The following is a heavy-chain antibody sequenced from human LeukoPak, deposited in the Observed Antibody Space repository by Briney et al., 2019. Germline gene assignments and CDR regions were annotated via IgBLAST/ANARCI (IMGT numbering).Heavy chain of an antibody. Sequence: PQTLSLTCTVSGGSISSSSYYWGWIRQPPGKGLEWVGSIYYSASTYYNPSLTSRVTISVDTSKNQFSLKLSSVTAADTAVYYCASQPTPRAAAAGKDAFDIWGQGTMVTVSS. D-gene: IGHD6-13*01. CDR1: GGSISSSSYY. CDR2: IYYSAST. CDR3: ASQPTPRAAAAGKDAFDI. V-gene: IGHV4-39*07. J-gene: IGHJ3*02.